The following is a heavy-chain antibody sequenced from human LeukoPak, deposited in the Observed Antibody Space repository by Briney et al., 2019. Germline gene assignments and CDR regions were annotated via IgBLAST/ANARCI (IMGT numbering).Heavy chain of an antibody. CDR2: INHSGST. J-gene: IGHJ4*02. CDR3: ARGQWDRFVVVPAAKGARLDY. Sequence: SETLSLTCAVYGGSFSGYYWSWIRQPPGKGLEWIGEINHSGSTNHNPSLKSRVTISVDTSKNQFSLKLSSVTAADTAVYYCARGQWDRFVVVPAAKGARLDYWGQGTLVTVSS. V-gene: IGHV4-34*01. D-gene: IGHD2-2*01. CDR1: GGSFSGYY.